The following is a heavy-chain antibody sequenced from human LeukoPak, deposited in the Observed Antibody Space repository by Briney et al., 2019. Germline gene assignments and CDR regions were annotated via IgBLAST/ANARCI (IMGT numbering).Heavy chain of an antibody. V-gene: IGHV4-34*01. CDR2: NNHSGNT. CDR1: GASFSGYY. CDR3: ARFLWNSSRWL. Sequence: SETLSLTCGVYGASFSGYYCMWIRQPPGKGLEWIGENNHSGNTKYNRSLKSRVTISVDTSKKQISLKLSSVTAADTAVYYCARFLWNSSRWLWGQGTLVTVSS. D-gene: IGHD6-13*01. J-gene: IGHJ4*02.